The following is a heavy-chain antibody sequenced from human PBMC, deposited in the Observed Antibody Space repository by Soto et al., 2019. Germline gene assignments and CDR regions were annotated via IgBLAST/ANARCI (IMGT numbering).Heavy chain of an antibody. CDR1: GGSLNSRSHY. CDR2: IHYFGST. J-gene: IGHJ4*02. D-gene: IGHD1-26*01. V-gene: IGHV4-61*01. CDR3: ARGGSYVGFDA. Sequence: SETLSRTCTGSGGSLNSRSHYGSWIRQPPGKGLEWIGYIHYFGSTKYKPSLEIRVVISVDTSKNQFSLKVPSVTAADTAIYFCARGGSYVGFDAWGQGARVT.